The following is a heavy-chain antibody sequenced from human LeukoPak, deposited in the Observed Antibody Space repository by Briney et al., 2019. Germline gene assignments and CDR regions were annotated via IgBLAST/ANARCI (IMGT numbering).Heavy chain of an antibody. CDR3: TPSITGTTFTFDY. J-gene: IGHJ4*02. V-gene: IGHV3-49*04. CDR2: IRSKVSGGTT. CDR1: GFTFCDYA. D-gene: IGHD1-7*01. Sequence: GGSLRLSCTVSGFTFCDYAMSWVRQAPGKGLEWVGFIRSKVSGGTTEYAASVKDRFTISRDDSKSIAYLQMNSLETEDTAVYYCTPSITGTTFTFDYWGQGTLVTVSS.